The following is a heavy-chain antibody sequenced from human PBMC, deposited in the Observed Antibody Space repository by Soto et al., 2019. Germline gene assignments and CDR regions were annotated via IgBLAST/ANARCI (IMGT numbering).Heavy chain of an antibody. CDR1: GGTFSGYA. D-gene: IGHD1-1*01. CDR3: ARDPRSITGTTSSEDFQH. J-gene: IGHJ1*01. Sequence: QAQLMQSGAEVKEPGSSVKVSCKASGGTFSGYAISWVRQAPGQGLEWLGGIIPIFGITNYAQKFQNRLTIPADESSATVYMDLRSLTSEDSAIYYCARDPRSITGTTSSEDFQHWGQGTLVSVS. CDR2: IIPIFGIT. V-gene: IGHV1-69*01.